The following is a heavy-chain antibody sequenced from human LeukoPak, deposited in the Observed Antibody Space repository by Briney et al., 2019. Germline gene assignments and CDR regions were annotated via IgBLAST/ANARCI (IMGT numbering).Heavy chain of an antibody. J-gene: IGHJ5*02. CDR1: GGSFSGYY. Sequence: SETLSLTCAVYGGSFSGYYWSWIRQPPGKGLEWIGEINHSGSTNYNPSLKSRVTISVDTSKNQFSLKLSSVTAADTAVYYCAREGPRTTVTNRWSARWLDPWGQGTLVTVSS. CDR3: AREGPRTTVTNRWSARWLDP. V-gene: IGHV4-34*01. D-gene: IGHD4-11*01. CDR2: INHSGST.